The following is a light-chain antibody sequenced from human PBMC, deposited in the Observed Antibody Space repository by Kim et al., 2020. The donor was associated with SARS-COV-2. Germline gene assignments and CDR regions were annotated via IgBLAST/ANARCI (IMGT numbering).Light chain of an antibody. CDR1: QNIGRY. CDR2: EVF. Sequence: EIVLTQSPATLSFSPGDRAILSCRASQNIGRYLAWYQQRPGQAPRLLIDEVFNRAAGVPARFSGNGSETDFTLTITSLEPDDFAVYYCNHRANWHALTFGGGTKVDIK. V-gene: IGKV3-11*01. CDR3: NHRANWHALT. J-gene: IGKJ4*01.